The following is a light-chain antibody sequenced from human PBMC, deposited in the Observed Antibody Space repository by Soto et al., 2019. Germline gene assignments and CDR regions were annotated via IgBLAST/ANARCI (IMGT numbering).Light chain of an antibody. CDR3: QQRSDWPLT. V-gene: IGKV3-11*01. CDR1: QSVGTF. J-gene: IGKJ4*01. CDR2: HAS. Sequence: IVLTQSPDTLSFSAGERATLSCRASQSVGTFLAWYQQKPGQAPRLLISHASNMATGIPPRFSGSGSGTDFTLTIDSLEPEDFGVYYCQQRSDWPLTFGGGTKVETK.